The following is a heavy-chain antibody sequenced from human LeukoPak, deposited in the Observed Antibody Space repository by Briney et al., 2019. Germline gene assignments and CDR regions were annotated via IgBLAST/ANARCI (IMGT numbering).Heavy chain of an antibody. V-gene: IGHV4-34*01. J-gene: IGHJ4*02. Sequence: PSETLSLTCAVYGGSFSGYYWNWIRQPPGKGLEWSGEINHSGSTNYNPSLKSRVTISVDTSKNQFSLKLSSVTAAGTAAYYCARGGATMVRGVHGYWGQGTLVTVSS. CDR2: INHSGST. CDR1: GGSFSGYY. D-gene: IGHD3-10*01. CDR3: ARGGATMVRGVHGY.